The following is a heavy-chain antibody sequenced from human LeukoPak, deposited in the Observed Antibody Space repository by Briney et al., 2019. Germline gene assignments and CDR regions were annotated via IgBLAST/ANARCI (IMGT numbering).Heavy chain of an antibody. CDR1: GFTFSGYW. V-gene: IGHV3-7*03. Sequence: GGSLRLSCAASGFTFSGYWMSWVRQAPGKGLEWVGNVEKDGSEKGHVGSVKGRSTISRDNAKNSLYLQMNSLRAEDTALYYCAKDSSYVYYYGMDVWGQGTTVTVSS. CDR2: VEKDGSEK. CDR3: AKDSSYVYYYGMDV. J-gene: IGHJ6*02. D-gene: IGHD3-10*02.